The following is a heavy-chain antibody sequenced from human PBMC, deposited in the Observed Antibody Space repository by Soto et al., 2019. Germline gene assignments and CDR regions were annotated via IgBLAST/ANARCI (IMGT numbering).Heavy chain of an antibody. Sequence: GGSLRLSCAASGFTFSSYWMHWVRQAPGKGLVWVSRINSDGSSTSYADSVKGRFTIPRDNAKNTLYLQMNSLRAEDTAVYYCARGIDWLLPPYYYYGMDVWGQGTTVTVSS. J-gene: IGHJ6*02. D-gene: IGHD3-9*01. CDR2: INSDGSST. CDR3: ARGIDWLLPPYYYYGMDV. CDR1: GFTFSSYW. V-gene: IGHV3-74*01.